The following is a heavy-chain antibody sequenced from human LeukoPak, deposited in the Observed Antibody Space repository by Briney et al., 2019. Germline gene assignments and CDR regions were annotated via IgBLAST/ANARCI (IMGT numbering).Heavy chain of an antibody. V-gene: IGHV1-46*01. D-gene: IGHD5-12*01. CDR1: GYTFTSYY. J-gene: IGHJ6*03. CDR2: INPSGGST. Sequence: ASVKVSCKASGYTFTSYYMHWVRQAPGQGLEWMGIINPSGGSTSYAQKFQGRVTMTRDMSTSTVYMELSSLRSEDTAVYYCARDARYSGYANYYYYHMDVWGKGTTVTVSS. CDR3: ARDARYSGYANYYYYHMDV.